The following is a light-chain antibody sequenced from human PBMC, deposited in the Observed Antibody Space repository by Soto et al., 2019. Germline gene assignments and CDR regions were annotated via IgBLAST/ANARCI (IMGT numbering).Light chain of an antibody. J-gene: IGKJ5*01. V-gene: IGKV3D-15*01. CDR3: QQRNYWQVT. CDR2: GAS. CDR1: QSVSSN. Sequence: EIVMTQSPATLSVSPGERATLSCRASQSVSSNLAWYQQKPGQAPRLLIYGASTRATGIPARFSGSGSGTDLTLTISSLEPEDFAVYYCQQRNYWQVTFGQGTRLEIK.